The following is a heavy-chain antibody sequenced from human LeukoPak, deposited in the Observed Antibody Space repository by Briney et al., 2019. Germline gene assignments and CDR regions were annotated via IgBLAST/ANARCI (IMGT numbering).Heavy chain of an antibody. CDR1: GFTFSTYW. V-gene: IGHV3-74*01. D-gene: IGHD3-22*01. Sequence: GGSLRLSCAASGFTFSTYWMHWVRQAPGKGLVWVSRINSDGSSTSYADSVKGRFTISRDNAKNSLYLQMNSLRAEDTALYYCAKADYYDSSGQVSRSFDYWGQGTLVTVSS. CDR3: AKADYYDSSGQVSRSFDY. J-gene: IGHJ4*02. CDR2: INSDGSST.